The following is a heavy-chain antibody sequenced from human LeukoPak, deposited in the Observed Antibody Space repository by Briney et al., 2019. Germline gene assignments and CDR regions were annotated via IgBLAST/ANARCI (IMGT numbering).Heavy chain of an antibody. Sequence: ASVKVSCNASRYTFTGSYIHWMRQAPGQGLEWMGWINPNSGGTKYAQKFQGRVTVTRDTSTSTAYMELSGLRADDTAVYYCARVAYCTKGVCIYFDLWGQGTLVTVSS. CDR3: ARVAYCTKGVCIYFDL. J-gene: IGHJ4*02. V-gene: IGHV1-2*02. CDR2: INPNSGGT. D-gene: IGHD2-8*01. CDR1: RYTFTGSY.